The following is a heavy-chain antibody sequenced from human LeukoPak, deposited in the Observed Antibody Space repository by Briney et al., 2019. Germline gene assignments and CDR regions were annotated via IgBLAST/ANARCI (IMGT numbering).Heavy chain of an antibody. CDR3: ARVGGDHDAFDI. CDR2: ISYDGSNK. D-gene: IGHD3-16*01. CDR1: GFTFSSYA. V-gene: IGHV3-30-3*01. J-gene: IGHJ3*02. Sequence: PGGSLRLSCAASGFTFSSYAMHWVRQAPGKGLEWVAVISYDGSNKYYADSVKGRFTISRDNSKNTLYLKMNSLRAEDTAVYYCARVGGDHDAFDIWGQGTMVTVSS.